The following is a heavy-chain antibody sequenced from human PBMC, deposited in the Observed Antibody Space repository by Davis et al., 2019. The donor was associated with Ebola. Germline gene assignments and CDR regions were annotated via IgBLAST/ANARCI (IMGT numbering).Heavy chain of an antibody. J-gene: IGHJ4*02. V-gene: IGHV3-30*18. CDR2: TSYDGSDK. CDR3: AKAKTTVTTYGDY. D-gene: IGHD4-17*01. CDR1: GFTFSRYG. Sequence: GGSLRLSCVASGFTFSRYGMHWVRQAPGKGLEWVAVTSYDGSDKYYGDSVKGRFTISRDNSKNTLSLQMDSLRADDTAVYYCAKAKTTVTTYGDYWGQGSLVTVSS.